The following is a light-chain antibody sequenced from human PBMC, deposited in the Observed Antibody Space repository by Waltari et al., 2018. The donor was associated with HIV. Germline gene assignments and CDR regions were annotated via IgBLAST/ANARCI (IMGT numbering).Light chain of an antibody. CDR3: QQSYSLPRT. CDR2: SAS. CDR1: HRINIY. J-gene: IGKJ1*01. V-gene: IGKV1-39*01. Sequence: DIQMTKPPSSLSVSVGHRTTITCRASHRINIYLTWYQRKPGKAPNLLVSSASSLQSGVPSRFSASGSGTDFTLTISGLQPEDFATYYCQQSYSLPRTFGQGTKVEI.